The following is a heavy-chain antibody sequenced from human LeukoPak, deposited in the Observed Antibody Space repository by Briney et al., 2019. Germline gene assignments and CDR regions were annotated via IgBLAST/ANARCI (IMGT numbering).Heavy chain of an antibody. CDR1: GGSISSSNW. CDR3: ARDQKYYYGSGSYNWFDP. V-gene: IGHV4-4*02. J-gene: IGHJ5*02. D-gene: IGHD3-10*01. Sequence: SETLSLTCAVSGGSISSSNWWRWVRQPPGKGLEWIGEIYHSGSTNYNPSLKSRVTISVDKSKNQFSPKLSSVTAADTAVYYCARDQKYYYGSGSYNWFDPWGQGTLVTVSS. CDR2: IYHSGST.